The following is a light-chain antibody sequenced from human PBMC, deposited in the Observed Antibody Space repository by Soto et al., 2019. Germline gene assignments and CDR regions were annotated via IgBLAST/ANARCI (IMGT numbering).Light chain of an antibody. J-gene: IGKJ4*01. Sequence: DIQVTQHPSSLSASVGDRVTITCRASQGIKYYLPWYQQKPGETPKLLIYAASTLESGIPPRFSGSGSGTDFTLTINNLQPEDVATYYCQRYYNAPFTFGGGTKVEIK. V-gene: IGKV1-27*01. CDR3: QRYYNAPFT. CDR1: QGIKYY. CDR2: AAS.